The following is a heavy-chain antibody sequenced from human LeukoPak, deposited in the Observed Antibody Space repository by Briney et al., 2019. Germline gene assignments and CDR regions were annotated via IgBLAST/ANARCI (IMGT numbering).Heavy chain of an antibody. CDR3: ARIQGLHGMDV. CDR1: GGTFSSYA. Sequence: GASVKVSCKASGGTFSSYAISWVRQAPGQGLEWMGRIIPILGIANYAQKFQGRVTITADKSTSTAYMELSSLRSEDTAVYYCARIQGLHGMDVWGQGTTVTVSS. V-gene: IGHV1-69*04. D-gene: IGHD1-1*01. CDR2: IIPILGIA. J-gene: IGHJ6*02.